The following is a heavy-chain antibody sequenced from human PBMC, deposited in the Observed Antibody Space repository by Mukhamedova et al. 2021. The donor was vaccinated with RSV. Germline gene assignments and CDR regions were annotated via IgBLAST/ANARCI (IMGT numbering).Heavy chain of an antibody. D-gene: IGHD1/OR15-1a*01. CDR2: IYWDDDK. V-gene: IGHV2-5*02. J-gene: IGHJ4*02. Sequence: LAFIYWDDDKRYNPSLKSRLTIFKDTSNNQVVLTVTNMDPVDTATYYCAHRRAHPDNWDTGYFDYWGQGTLVTVSS. CDR3: AHRRAHPDNWDTGYFDY.